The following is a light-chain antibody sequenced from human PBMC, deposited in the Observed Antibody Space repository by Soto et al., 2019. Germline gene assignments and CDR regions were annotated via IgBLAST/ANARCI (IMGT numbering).Light chain of an antibody. Sequence: DLQMTQSPSSLSASVGDRVTITCRASQGISNYLAWYQQQPGKVPKLLIYVASTLQSGVPSRFSGSGSGTDFTLNISSLQPEDVATYYCQKYNSAPWTFGQGTKVEIK. CDR2: VAS. J-gene: IGKJ1*01. V-gene: IGKV1-27*01. CDR3: QKYNSAPWT. CDR1: QGISNY.